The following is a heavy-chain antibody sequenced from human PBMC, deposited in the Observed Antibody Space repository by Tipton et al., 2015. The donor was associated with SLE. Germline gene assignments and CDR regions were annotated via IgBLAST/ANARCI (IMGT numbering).Heavy chain of an antibody. CDR1: GVNFRDYG. CDR3: AKDRTMVVDAFDI. D-gene: IGHD4/OR15-4a*01. CDR2: IWYDGSET. J-gene: IGHJ3*02. V-gene: IGHV3-30*18. Sequence: SLRLSCVASGVNFRDYGMHWVRQAPGKGPEWVAVIWYDGSETYYADSVKGRFTISKDNSRNTLYLQMSRLRTDDTAVYYCAKDRTMVVDAFDIWGQGTMVSVSS.